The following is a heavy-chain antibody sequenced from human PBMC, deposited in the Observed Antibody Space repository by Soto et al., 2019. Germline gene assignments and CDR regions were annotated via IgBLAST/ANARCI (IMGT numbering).Heavy chain of an antibody. CDR1: GFTFSSNW. J-gene: IGHJ4*02. CDR2: INSDGSDT. CDR3: ASLDSTKSAFDY. V-gene: IGHV3-74*01. Sequence: PGGSLRLSCAASGFTFSSNWMNWVRQGPGKGLVWVSRINSDGSDTSYADSVKGRFTISRDNAKNTLYLQMNSLRAEDTAVYYSASLDSTKSAFDYWGQGTLVTVSS. D-gene: IGHD2-2*03.